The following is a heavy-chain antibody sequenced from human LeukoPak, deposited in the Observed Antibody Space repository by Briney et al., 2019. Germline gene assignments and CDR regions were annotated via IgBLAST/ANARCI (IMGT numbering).Heavy chain of an antibody. CDR1: GXTVSSNY. J-gene: IGHJ4*02. V-gene: IGHV3-66*01. D-gene: IGHD2-15*01. CDR2: IYSGGST. Sequence: PGGSLRLSCAASGXTVSSNYMSWVRQAPGKGLEWVSVIYSGGSTYYADSVKGRFTISRDNSKNTLYLQMNSLRAEDTAVYYCARVSWVVAATATDYWGQGTLVTVSS. CDR3: ARVSWVVAATATDY.